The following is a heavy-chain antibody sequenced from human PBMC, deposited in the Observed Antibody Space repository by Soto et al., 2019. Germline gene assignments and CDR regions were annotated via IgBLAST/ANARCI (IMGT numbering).Heavy chain of an antibody. V-gene: IGHV4-30-4*07. D-gene: IGHD6-6*01. CDR2: IYNSVNP. CDR3: ARDNRRSSGRNFDY. J-gene: IGHJ4*02. CDR1: GGSISTAESS. Sequence: QVELQESGPGLVKSSETLSLTCAVSGGSISTAESSWSWLRQPPGKGLEPVGYIYNSVNPYYNPSLKGRVTISADTSKDQISLKLTSVTAADTAIYYCARDNRRSSGRNFDYWGPGILVTVSS.